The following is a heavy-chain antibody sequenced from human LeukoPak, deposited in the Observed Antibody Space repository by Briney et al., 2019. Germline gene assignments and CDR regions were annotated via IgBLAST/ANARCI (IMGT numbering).Heavy chain of an antibody. Sequence: GASVKVSCKASGGTFSSYAISWVRQAPGQGLEWMGGIIPIFGTAYYAQKFRGRVTITADESTSTAYMELSSPRSEDTAVYYCAREGIAAAGTGRNWFDPWGQGTLVTVSS. D-gene: IGHD6-13*01. J-gene: IGHJ5*02. CDR3: AREGIAAAGTGRNWFDP. CDR1: GGTFSSYA. V-gene: IGHV1-69*13. CDR2: IIPIFGTA.